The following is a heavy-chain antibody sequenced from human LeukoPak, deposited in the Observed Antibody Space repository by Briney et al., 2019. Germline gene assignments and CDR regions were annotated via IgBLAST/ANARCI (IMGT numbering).Heavy chain of an antibody. J-gene: IGHJ4*02. D-gene: IGHD3-22*01. CDR1: GGSISGYY. CDR2: IYYSGST. Sequence: PSETLSLTCTVSGGSISGYYWSWIRQPPGKGLEWIGYIYYSGSTKYNPSLKSRVTISVDTSRNQFSLKLSSVTAADTAVYYCARTYYYDSSGFAFDHWGQGTLVTVSS. V-gene: IGHV4-59*01. CDR3: ARTYYYDSSGFAFDH.